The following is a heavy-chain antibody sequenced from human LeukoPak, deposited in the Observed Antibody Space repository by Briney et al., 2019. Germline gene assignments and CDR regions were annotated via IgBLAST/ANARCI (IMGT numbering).Heavy chain of an antibody. Sequence: GGSLRLSCAASGFTFSSYAMHWVRQAPGKGLEWVAVISNDGSNKYYADSVKGRFTISRDNSKNPLYLQMNSLRAEDTAVYYCATHTAMGRVFDYWGQGTLVTVSS. D-gene: IGHD5-18*01. CDR2: ISNDGSNK. V-gene: IGHV3-30-3*01. CDR3: ATHTAMGRVFDY. CDR1: GFTFSSYA. J-gene: IGHJ4*02.